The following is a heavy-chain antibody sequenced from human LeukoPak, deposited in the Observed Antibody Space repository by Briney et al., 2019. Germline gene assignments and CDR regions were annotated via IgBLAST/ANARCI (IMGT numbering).Heavy chain of an antibody. V-gene: IGHV1-2*02. J-gene: IGHJ4*02. CDR1: GYTFTGYY. Sequence: GESLKFSCKASGYTFTGYYMHWVRQAPGQGLEWMGWINPNSGGTNYAQKFQGRVTMTRDTSISTAYMELSRLRSDDTAVYYCTRGYYDHFLGASAYWGQGTLVTVSS. D-gene: IGHD3-3*01. CDR3: TRGYYDHFLGASAY. CDR2: INPNSGGT.